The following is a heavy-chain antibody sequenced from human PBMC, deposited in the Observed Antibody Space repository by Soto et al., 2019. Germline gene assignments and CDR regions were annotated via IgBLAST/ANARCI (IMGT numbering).Heavy chain of an antibody. J-gene: IGHJ4*02. Sequence: SETLSLTCTVSGGSISSGDYYWSWIRQLPGKGLEWIGYIYYSGSTYYNPSLKSRVTISVDTSKNQFSLKLSSVTAADTAVYYCARDIRGVIFYWGQGTLVTVSS. CDR3: ARDIRGVIFY. V-gene: IGHV4-30-4*01. CDR2: IYYSGST. CDR1: GGSISSGDYY. D-gene: IGHD3-10*01.